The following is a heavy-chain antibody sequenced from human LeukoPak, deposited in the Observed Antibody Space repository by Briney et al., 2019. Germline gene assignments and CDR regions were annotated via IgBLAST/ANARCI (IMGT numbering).Heavy chain of an antibody. CDR2: TYYRSKWYN. D-gene: IGHD3-10*01. CDR3: ARVSSRVFDY. Sequence: SQTLSLTCAISGDSVSNNNVDWNWIRQSPSRGLEWLGRTYYRSKWYNDYAISVKSRITINPDTSMNQFSLQLNSVTPDDTAVYYCARVSSRVFDYWGQGTLVTVSS. V-gene: IGHV6-1*01. J-gene: IGHJ4*02. CDR1: GDSVSNNNVD.